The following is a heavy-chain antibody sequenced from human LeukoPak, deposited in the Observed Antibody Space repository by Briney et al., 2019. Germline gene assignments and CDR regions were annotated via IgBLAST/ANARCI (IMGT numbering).Heavy chain of an antibody. J-gene: IGHJ4*02. CDR2: INHSGST. D-gene: IGHD5-12*01. V-gene: IGHV4-34*01. CDR1: GGSFSGYY. Sequence: SETLSLTCAVYGGSFSGYYWSWIRQPPGKGPEWIGEINHSGSTNYNPSLKSRVTISVDTSKNQFSLKLSSVTAADTAVYYCARDQVATSVFFDYWGQGTLVTVSS. CDR3: ARDQVATSVFFDY.